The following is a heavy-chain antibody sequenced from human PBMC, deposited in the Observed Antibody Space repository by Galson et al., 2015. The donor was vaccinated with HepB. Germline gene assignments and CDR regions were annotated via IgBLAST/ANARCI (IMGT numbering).Heavy chain of an antibody. CDR1: GGSISSYY. CDR2: IYYSGST. CDR3: ARTTQDSSSPGPGAFDI. V-gene: IGHV4-59*08. J-gene: IGHJ3*02. D-gene: IGHD6-13*01. Sequence: ETLSLTCTVSGGSISSYYWSWIRQPPGKGLEWIGYIYYSGSTNYNPSLKRRVTISVDTSKNQFSPKLSSVTAADTAVYYCARTTQDSSSPGPGAFDIWGQGTMVTVSS.